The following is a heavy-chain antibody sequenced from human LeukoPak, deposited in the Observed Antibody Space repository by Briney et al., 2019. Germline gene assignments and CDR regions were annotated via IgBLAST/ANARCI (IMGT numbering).Heavy chain of an antibody. CDR1: GGSISSYY. CDR3: ARRGSSNYFDP. CDR2: IYYSGST. J-gene: IGHJ5*02. Sequence: SETLSLTCTVSGGSISSYYWSWIRQPPGKGLEWIGYIYYSGSTTYNPSLKSRVTISVDTSKNQFSLKLNSVTAADTAVYYCARRGSSNYFDPWGQGTLVTVSS. V-gene: IGHV4-59*01. D-gene: IGHD4-11*01.